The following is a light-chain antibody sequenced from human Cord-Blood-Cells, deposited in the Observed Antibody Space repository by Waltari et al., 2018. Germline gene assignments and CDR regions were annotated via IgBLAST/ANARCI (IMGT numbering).Light chain of an antibody. CDR2: WAS. V-gene: IGKV4-1*01. Sequence: DIVMTQSPDSLAVYLGERATINCKSSQSVLYSSNTKNYLAWYQQKPGQPPKLLIYWASTRESWVPDRFSGSGSGTDFTLTISSLQAEDVAVYYCQQYYSTPYTFGQGTKLEIK. CDR3: QQYYSTPYT. CDR1: QSVLYSSNTKNY. J-gene: IGKJ2*01.